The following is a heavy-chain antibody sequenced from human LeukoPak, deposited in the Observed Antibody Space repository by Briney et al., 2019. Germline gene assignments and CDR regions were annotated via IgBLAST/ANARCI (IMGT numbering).Heavy chain of an antibody. J-gene: IGHJ6*03. Sequence: SETLSLTCTVSGGSISSHYWSWIRQPPGKGLEWIGYIYYSGSTNYNPSLKSRVTISVDTSKNQFSLKLSSVTAADTAVYYCASGWSGYPYYYYYYMDVWGKGTTVTVSS. CDR3: ASGWSGYPYYYYYYMDV. V-gene: IGHV4-59*11. CDR2: IYYSGST. D-gene: IGHD3-3*01. CDR1: GGSISSHY.